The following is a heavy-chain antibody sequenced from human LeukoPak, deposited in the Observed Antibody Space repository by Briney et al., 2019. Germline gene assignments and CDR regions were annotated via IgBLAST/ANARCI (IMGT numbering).Heavy chain of an antibody. CDR3: ARDRTIAAADYYFDY. V-gene: IGHV3-30-3*01. D-gene: IGHD6-13*01. CDR1: GFTFGRYP. CDR2: ISYDGSDK. Sequence: GGSLRLSCAASGFTFGRYPMHWVRQAPGKGLEWVAVISYDGSDKHCADSVKGRFTISRDNSKNTLYLQMNSLRAEDTAVYYCARDRTIAAADYYFDYWGQGTLVTVSS. J-gene: IGHJ4*02.